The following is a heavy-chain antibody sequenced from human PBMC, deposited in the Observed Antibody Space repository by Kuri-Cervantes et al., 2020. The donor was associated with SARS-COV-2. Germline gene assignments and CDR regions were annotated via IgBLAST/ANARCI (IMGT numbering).Heavy chain of an antibody. CDR2: IIPIFGTA. CDR3: ARERYYYDSSGYDFDY. CDR1: GGTFSSYA. Sequence: SVKVSCKASGGTFSSYAISWVRQAPGQGLEWMGGIIPIFGTANYAQKFQGRVTITADESTSTAYMELSSLRSEDTAVYYCARERYYYDSSGYDFDYWGQGTLVTV. V-gene: IGHV1-69*13. D-gene: IGHD3-22*01. J-gene: IGHJ4*02.